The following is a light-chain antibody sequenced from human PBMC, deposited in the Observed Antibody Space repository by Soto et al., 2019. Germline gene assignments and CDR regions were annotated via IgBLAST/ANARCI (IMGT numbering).Light chain of an antibody. CDR2: GIS. CDR3: QQRSNWPPLIT. J-gene: IGKJ5*01. Sequence: EIVLTQSPGTLSLSPGEGATLSCRASQSVTSNYLAWYQQKPGKAPRLLIHGISNRATGIPARFSGSGSGTDFTLTISSLEPEDFAVYYCQQRSNWPPLITFGQGTRLEIK. V-gene: IGKV3-11*01. CDR1: QSVTSNY.